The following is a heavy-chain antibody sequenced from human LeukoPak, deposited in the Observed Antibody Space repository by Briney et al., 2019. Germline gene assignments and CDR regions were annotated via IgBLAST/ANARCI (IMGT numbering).Heavy chain of an antibody. V-gene: IGHV1-3*01. CDR2: INAGNGNT. CDR1: GYTFTSYA. D-gene: IGHD3-10*01. Sequence: ASVKVSCKASGYTFTSYAMHWVRQAPGQRLEWMGWINAGNGNTKYSQKFQGRVTITRDTSASTAYMELSSLRSEGTAVYYCARDGYYGSGSPAEGYYYGMDVWGKGTTVTVSS. CDR3: ARDGYYGSGSPAEGYYYGMDV. J-gene: IGHJ6*04.